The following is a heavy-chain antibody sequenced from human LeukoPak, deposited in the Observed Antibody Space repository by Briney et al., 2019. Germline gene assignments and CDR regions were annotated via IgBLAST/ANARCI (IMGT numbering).Heavy chain of an antibody. CDR2: IYPGDSDT. J-gene: IGHJ4*02. V-gene: IGHV5-51*01. CDR1: GSRFTSYW. D-gene: IGHD6-25*01. CDR3: ARLRGASSGWTFDY. Sequence: PGEPLQISCKASGSRFTSYWIGWARQMPGKGLEWMGIIYPGDSDTRDSPSFQGHVTISADKSISTAYLQWSSLKASDTAMYYCARLRGASSGWTFDYWGQGTLVTVSS.